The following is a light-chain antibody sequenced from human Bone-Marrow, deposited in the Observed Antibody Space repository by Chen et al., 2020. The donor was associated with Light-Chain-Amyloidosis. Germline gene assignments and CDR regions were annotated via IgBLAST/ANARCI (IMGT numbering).Light chain of an antibody. V-gene: IGLV3-21*02. CDR3: QVWEGSSDEVV. CDR2: DDT. CDR1: GIGSLK. Sequence: SYVLTQPPSVSVAPGQTATITCGGTGIGSLKVHWYQQKAGQAPVMVVYDDTDRPAGIPERFSSSKSGNAATLTITRVEAGDEADYYCQVWEGSSDEVVFGGGTRLTVL. J-gene: IGLJ3*02.